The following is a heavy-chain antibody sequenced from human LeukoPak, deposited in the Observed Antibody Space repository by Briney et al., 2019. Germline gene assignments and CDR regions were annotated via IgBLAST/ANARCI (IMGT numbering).Heavy chain of an antibody. J-gene: IGHJ3*02. CDR2: IYTSGST. Sequence: SQSLSLTCTVSGGSISSGSYYWSWIRQPAGKGLEWIGRIYTSGSTNYNPSLKSRVTISVDTSKNQFSLKLSSVTAADTAVYYCARGLWPSYAFDIWGQGTMVTVSS. CDR1: GGSISSGSYY. D-gene: IGHD2-21*01. V-gene: IGHV4-61*02. CDR3: ARGLWPSYAFDI.